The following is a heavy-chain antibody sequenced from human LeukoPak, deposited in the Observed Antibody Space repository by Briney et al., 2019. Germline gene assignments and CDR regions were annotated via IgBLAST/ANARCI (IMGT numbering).Heavy chain of an antibody. D-gene: IGHD3-22*01. Sequence: GGSLRLSCAASGFTFSGSDIHRVRQASGKGLEWVGHIRSKTNNYATADAASVKGRFTFSRDDSKNTAYIQMNSLKTEDTAVYYCTRHNYDRSGYGAFDIWGQGTMVTVSS. J-gene: IGHJ3*02. CDR1: GFTFSGSD. CDR3: TRHNYDRSGYGAFDI. CDR2: IRSKTNNYAT. V-gene: IGHV3-73*01.